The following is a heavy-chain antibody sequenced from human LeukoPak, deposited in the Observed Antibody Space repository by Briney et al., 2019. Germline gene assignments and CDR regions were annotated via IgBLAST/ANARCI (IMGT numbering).Heavy chain of an antibody. CDR2: INGNGGRT. V-gene: IGHV3-23*01. Sequence: GGSLRLSCSVSGFTFSSYGMSWVRQAPGMGLEWVSVINGNGGRTYYADSVKGRFTISRDNSKNTLYLQMNSLRAEDTAVYYCAKAENWRGYFDWLLFFDYWGQGTLVTVSS. D-gene: IGHD3-9*01. J-gene: IGHJ4*02. CDR3: AKAENWRGYFDWLLFFDY. CDR1: GFTFSSYG.